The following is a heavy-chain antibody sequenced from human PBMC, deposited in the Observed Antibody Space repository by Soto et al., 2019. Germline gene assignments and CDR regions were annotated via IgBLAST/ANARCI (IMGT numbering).Heavy chain of an antibody. Sequence: QVQLVQSGPEVKKPGASVKVSCKASGFNFTPYSFSWVRQAPGQGLEWIGWISANNGKTVYAQKFQDRVTMTTDTSTSTAHLKLRSLKTDDTAVYYCAREPVVVVIVKGEFEFWCQGTRVTVSS. CDR3: AREPVVVVIVKGEFEF. J-gene: IGHJ4*02. D-gene: IGHD2-15*01. CDR1: GFNFTPYS. V-gene: IGHV1-18*04. CDR2: ISANNGKT.